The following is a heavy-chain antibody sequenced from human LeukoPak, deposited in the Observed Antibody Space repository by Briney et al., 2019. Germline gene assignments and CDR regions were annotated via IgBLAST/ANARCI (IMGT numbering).Heavy chain of an antibody. J-gene: IGHJ3*02. CDR2: IYYSGST. CDR3: ARLPGGDQLLPDAFDI. V-gene: IGHV4-39*07. CDR1: GGSISSSSYY. D-gene: IGHD2-2*01. Sequence: PSETLSLTCTVSGGSISSSSYYWGWIRQPPGKGLEWIGSIYYSGSTYYNPSLKSRVTISVDTSKNQFSLKLSSVTAADTAVYYCARLPGGDQLLPDAFDIWGQGTMVTVSS.